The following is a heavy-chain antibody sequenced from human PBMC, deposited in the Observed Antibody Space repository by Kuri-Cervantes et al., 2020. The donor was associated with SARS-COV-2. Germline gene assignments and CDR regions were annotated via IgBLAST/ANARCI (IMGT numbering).Heavy chain of an antibody. D-gene: IGHD4-17*01. CDR1: GGTFSSYA. CDR3: ARVSSNSVAAHYGYFDY. CDR2: IIPIFGTA. Sequence: SVTVSCKASGGTFSSYAISWVRQAPGQGLEWMGGIIPIFGTANYAQKFQGRVTITADKSTSTAYMELSSLRSEDTAVYYCARVSSNSVAAHYGYFDYWGQGTLVTVSS. V-gene: IGHV1-69*06. J-gene: IGHJ4*02.